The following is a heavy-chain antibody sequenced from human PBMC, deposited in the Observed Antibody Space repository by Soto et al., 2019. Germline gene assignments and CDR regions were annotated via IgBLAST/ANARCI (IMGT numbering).Heavy chain of an antibody. CDR3: ARGGPHLLRYFDWSPFDY. CDR2: INHSGST. Sequence: PSETLSLTCAVYGGSFSGYHWSWIRQPPGKGLEWIGEINHSGSTNYNPSLKSRVTISVDTSKNQFSLKLSSVTAADTAVYYCARGGPHLLRYFDWSPFDYWGQGTQVTVSS. CDR1: GGSFSGYH. J-gene: IGHJ4*02. V-gene: IGHV4-34*01. D-gene: IGHD3-9*01.